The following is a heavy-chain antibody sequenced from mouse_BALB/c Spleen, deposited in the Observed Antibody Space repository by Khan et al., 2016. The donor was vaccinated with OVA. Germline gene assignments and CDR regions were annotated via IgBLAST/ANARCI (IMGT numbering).Heavy chain of an antibody. CDR3: ARGGYGGLAY. Sequence: QVQLQQPGAELVKPGASVKLSCKASGSTFTSYDMNWVRQRPEQGLEWIGWIFPGDGSTKYHEKFKGKATLTTDNSSSTAYMQLSRLTSEDSAVYFGARGGYGGLAYWGQGTLVTVSA. D-gene: IGHD2-14*01. J-gene: IGHJ3*01. CDR1: GSTFTSYD. V-gene: IGHV1S56*01. CDR2: IFPGDGST.